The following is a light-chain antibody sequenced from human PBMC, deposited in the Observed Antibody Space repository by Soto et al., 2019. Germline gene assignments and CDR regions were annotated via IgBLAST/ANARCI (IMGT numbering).Light chain of an antibody. V-gene: IGLV2-23*02. J-gene: IGLJ7*01. CDR2: EVS. CDR1: SSDVGSHNL. CDR3: CSYGGSRAV. Sequence: QSVLTQPASVSGSPGQSITISCTGTSSDVGSHNLVSWYQKHPGQAPKLMIYEVSKRPLGVSTRFSASKSGNTASLTISGLQAEDEADYYCCSYGGSRAVFGGGTQLTVL.